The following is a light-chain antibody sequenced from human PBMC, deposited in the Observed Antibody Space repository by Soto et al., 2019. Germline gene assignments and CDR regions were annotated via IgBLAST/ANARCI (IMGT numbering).Light chain of an antibody. J-gene: IGKJ1*01. Sequence: IHMTHSPSTLPASLGDGVTITFRASQSISNRLAWYQQRPGKSPKYLIYDASTLDSGAPSRFSGSGSGTEFPLSISRLQPDDFATYYCQQYNIYPWTFGQGTKVDIK. CDR2: DAS. V-gene: IGKV1-5*01. CDR1: QSISNR. CDR3: QQYNIYPWT.